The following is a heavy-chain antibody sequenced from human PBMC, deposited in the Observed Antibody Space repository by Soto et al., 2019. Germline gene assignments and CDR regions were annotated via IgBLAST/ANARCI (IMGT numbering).Heavy chain of an antibody. CDR3: ARDSILTGRSDY. CDR1: GFTFSTYA. Sequence: PGGSLRLSCAASGFTFSTYAVHWVRQAPGKGLEYVSAISNNGGSTYYANSVKGRFTISRDNSKNTLYLQMGSLRAEDTAVYYCARDSILTGRSDYWGQGTLVTVSS. V-gene: IGHV3-64*01. CDR2: ISNNGGST. D-gene: IGHD3-9*01. J-gene: IGHJ4*02.